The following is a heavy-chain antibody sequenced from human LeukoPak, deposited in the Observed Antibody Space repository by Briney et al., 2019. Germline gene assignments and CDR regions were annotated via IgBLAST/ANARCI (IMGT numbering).Heavy chain of an antibody. J-gene: IGHJ3*02. D-gene: IGHD1-1*01. V-gene: IGHV3-23*01. Sequence: PGGSLRLSCAASGFTFNSYAMSWVRQAPGQGLERVSPISGSGGNTYYADSVKGRFTISRDNSKNTLYLQMNSLRAEDTAVYYCARSGVGTPEIDAFDIWGQGTMVTVSS. CDR2: ISGSGGNT. CDR3: ARSGVGTPEIDAFDI. CDR1: GFTFNSYA.